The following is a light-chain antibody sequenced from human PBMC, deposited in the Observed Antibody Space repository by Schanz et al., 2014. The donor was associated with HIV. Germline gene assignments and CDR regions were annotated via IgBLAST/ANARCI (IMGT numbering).Light chain of an antibody. J-gene: IGLJ2*01. CDR1: TSNIGTGFH. CDR2: DTN. Sequence: QSVLTQPPSVSGAPGQRVTISCTGGTSNIGTGFHVHWYQQVPGAAPKLLIFDTNNRPSGVPDRFSGSKSGPSASLAITGLQAEDEADYYCQSYDSSLRASVFGGGTKLTVL. CDR3: QSYDSSLRASV. V-gene: IGLV1-40*01.